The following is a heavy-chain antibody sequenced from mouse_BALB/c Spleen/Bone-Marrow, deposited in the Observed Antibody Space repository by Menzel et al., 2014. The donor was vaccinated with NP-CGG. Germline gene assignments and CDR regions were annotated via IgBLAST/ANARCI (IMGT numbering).Heavy chain of an antibody. CDR3: ARVTSSAVGAMDY. CDR1: GFSLTNYG. Sequence: VQRVESGPGLVSPSQSLSITCTVSGFSLTNYGVHWVRQPPGKGLEWLGVIWAGGSTNYNSALMSRLSISKDNSKSXFFLKMNSLQTDDTAMYYCARVTSSAVGAMDYWGQGTSVTVSS. CDR2: IWAGGST. V-gene: IGHV2-9*02. J-gene: IGHJ4*01. D-gene: IGHD3-2*02.